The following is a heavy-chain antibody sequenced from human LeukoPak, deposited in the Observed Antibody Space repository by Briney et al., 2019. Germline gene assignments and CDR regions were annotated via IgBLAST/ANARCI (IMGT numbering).Heavy chain of an antibody. J-gene: IGHJ6*02. D-gene: IGHD4-23*01. CDR3: ARDQHSGNYDYYYGMDV. CDR2: ISHGGDDK. V-gene: IGHV3-30-3*01. CDR1: GFTFSFYA. Sequence: GGSLRLSCAASGFTFSFYAMHWVRQAPGKGLEWVSVISHGGDDKYYTDSVKGRFTISRDNSKNTLYLQMNSLGVEDPAVYYCARDQHSGNYDYYYGMDVWGQGTTVTVS.